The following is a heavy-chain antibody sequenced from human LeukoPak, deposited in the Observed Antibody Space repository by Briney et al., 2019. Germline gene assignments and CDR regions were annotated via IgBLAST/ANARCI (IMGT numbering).Heavy chain of an antibody. Sequence: ASVEVSCKASGYTFTSYDINWVRQATGQGLEWMGWMNPNSGNTGYAQKFQGRVTMTRNTSISTAYMELSSLRSEDTAVYYCATRLVLRFLEWFEFDPWGQGTLVTVSS. CDR3: ATRLVLRFLEWFEFDP. CDR1: GYTFTSYD. V-gene: IGHV1-8*01. CDR2: MNPNSGNT. D-gene: IGHD3-3*01. J-gene: IGHJ5*02.